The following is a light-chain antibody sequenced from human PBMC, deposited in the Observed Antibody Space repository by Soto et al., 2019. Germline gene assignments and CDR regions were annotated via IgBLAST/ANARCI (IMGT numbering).Light chain of an antibody. V-gene: IGLV2-14*01. CDR1: SSDVGGYNY. J-gene: IGLJ1*01. CDR3: SSYTSNSSPYV. CDR2: DVS. Sequence: QSVLTQPGSLSGSPGQSITISCTGTSSDVGGYNYVSWYQQHPGKAPKLMIYDVSNRPSGVSNRFSGSKSGNTASLTISGLQAEDEADYYCSSYTSNSSPYVFGTGTKVTVL.